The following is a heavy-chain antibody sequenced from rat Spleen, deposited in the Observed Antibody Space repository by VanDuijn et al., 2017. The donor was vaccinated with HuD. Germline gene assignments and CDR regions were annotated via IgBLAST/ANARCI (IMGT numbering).Heavy chain of an antibody. CDR1: GFTFSDYY. V-gene: IGHV5-22*01. D-gene: IGHD1-4*01. Sequence: EVQLVESDGGLVQPGRSLKLSCAASGFTFSDYYMAWVRQAPTKGLEWVASISYEGSTTYYGDSVKGRFNISRDNAKSTLYLQMNSLRSEDTATYYCARELPGYSLFDYWGQGVMVTVSS. CDR3: ARELPGYSLFDY. CDR2: ISYEGSTT. J-gene: IGHJ2*01.